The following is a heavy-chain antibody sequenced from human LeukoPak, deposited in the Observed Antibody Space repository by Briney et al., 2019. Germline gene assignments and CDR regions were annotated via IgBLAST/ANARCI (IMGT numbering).Heavy chain of an antibody. J-gene: IGHJ5*02. CDR1: GGSISGYY. D-gene: IGHD6-6*01. CDR3: ARGIAARPGWFDP. Sequence: SETLSLTCTVSGGSISGYYWSWIRQPPGKGLEWIGYIYYSGSTNYNPSLKSRVTISADTSKNQFSLKLSSVTAADTAVYYCARGIAARPGWFDPWGQGTLVTVSS. CDR2: IYYSGST. V-gene: IGHV4-59*01.